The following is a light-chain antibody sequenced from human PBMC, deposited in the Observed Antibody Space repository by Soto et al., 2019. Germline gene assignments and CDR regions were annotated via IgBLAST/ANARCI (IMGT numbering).Light chain of an antibody. CDR1: HSVNTKY. CDR3: QKFGTSSLVT. Sequence: ALTQSPSAPSLSPGQRASAYCSRIHSVNTKYLAWYQQKPGQAPRLLISGVSSRATGIPDRFSGSGSGTDFILTVSRVEPEDFAVYYCQKFGTSSLVTFGPGTKVDIK. V-gene: IGKV3-20*01. CDR2: GVS. J-gene: IGKJ3*01.